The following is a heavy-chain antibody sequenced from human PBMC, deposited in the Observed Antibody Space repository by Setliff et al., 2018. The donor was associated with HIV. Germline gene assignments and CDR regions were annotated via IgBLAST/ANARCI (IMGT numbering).Heavy chain of an antibody. CDR2: IIPNSGGT. J-gene: IGHJ4*02. CDR1: GYTFTAYY. D-gene: IGHD7-27*01. CDR3: ARANLRGVFDY. V-gene: IGHV1-2*06. Sequence: ASVKVSCKASGYTFTAYYMHWVRQAPGQGLEWMGRIIPNSGGTNYAQKFQGRVTLTRDTSISTAYMELSSLRSEDTAVYYCARANLRGVFDYWGQGTLVTVSS.